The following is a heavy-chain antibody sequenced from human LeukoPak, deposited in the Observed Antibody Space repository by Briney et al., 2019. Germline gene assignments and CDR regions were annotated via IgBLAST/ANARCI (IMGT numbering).Heavy chain of an antibody. D-gene: IGHD3/OR15-3a*01. J-gene: IGHJ4*02. Sequence: GGSLRHSCAASGFTFSSYGMHWVRQAPGKGLDWVAVIWYDGTTKYYADSVKGRFTISRDNSKNTLYLQMSSLRAEDTAVYYCVKSRGTGREKYFFDYWGQGTLVTVSS. CDR3: VKSRGTGREKYFFDY. V-gene: IGHV3-30*02. CDR2: IWYDGTTK. CDR1: GFTFSSYG.